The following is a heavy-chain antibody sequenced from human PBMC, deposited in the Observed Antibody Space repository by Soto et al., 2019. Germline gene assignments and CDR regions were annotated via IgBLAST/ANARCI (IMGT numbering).Heavy chain of an antibody. CDR1: GDSASTYSAA. V-gene: IGHV6-1*01. J-gene: IGHJ5*02. Sequence: SQTLSLTCVISGDSASTYSAAWNWIRQSPSGGLEWLGRTYYRSRFFSDYAESVKSRIIINPDTSKNQFSLQLKSVTPEDTAVYYCARDRYSSSGWFDPWGQGTPVTVSS. CDR2: TYYRSRFFS. CDR3: ARDRYSSSGWFDP. D-gene: IGHD6-6*01.